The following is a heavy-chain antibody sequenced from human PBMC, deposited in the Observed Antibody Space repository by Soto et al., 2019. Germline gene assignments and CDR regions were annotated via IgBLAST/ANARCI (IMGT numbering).Heavy chain of an antibody. CDR1: GYTLTGYY. D-gene: IGHD7-27*01. J-gene: IGHJ4*02. CDR3: ARASDSALGPFAFDY. V-gene: IGHV1-2*04. CDR2: INPNSGGT. Sequence: GASVKVSCKDSGYTLTGYYMHWVRQATGQGLEWMGWINPNSGGTNYAQKFQGWVTMTRDTSISTAYMELSRLRSDDTAVYYCARASDSALGPFAFDYWGQGTLVTVSS.